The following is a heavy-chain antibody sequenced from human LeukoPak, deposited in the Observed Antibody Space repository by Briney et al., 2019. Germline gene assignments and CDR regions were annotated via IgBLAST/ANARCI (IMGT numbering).Heavy chain of an antibody. J-gene: IGHJ3*02. Sequence: GGSLRLFCAASGRTFSSYSMNWVRQAPGKGLEWVSSISSSSSYIYYADSVKGRFTISRDNSKNTLYLQMNSLRAEDTAVYYCATDPPRCSGGSCYSGAFDIWGQGTMVTVSS. CDR3: ATDPPRCSGGSCYSGAFDI. CDR1: GRTFSSYS. CDR2: ISSSSSYI. V-gene: IGHV3-21*01. D-gene: IGHD2-15*01.